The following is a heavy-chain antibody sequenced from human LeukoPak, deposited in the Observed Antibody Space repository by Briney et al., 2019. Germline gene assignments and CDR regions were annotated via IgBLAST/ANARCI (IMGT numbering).Heavy chain of an antibody. J-gene: IGHJ4*02. D-gene: IGHD2-2*01. Sequence: SVKVSCKASGGTFSSYAISWVRQAPGQGLEWMGRILPILGITTYSQNFQGRVTITAEKSTSTAYMELTSLRSEDTALYYCARDGCSSTTCYSDYWGQGTLVTVSS. CDR2: ILPILGIT. V-gene: IGHV1-69*04. CDR3: ARDGCSSTTCYSDY. CDR1: GGTFSSYA.